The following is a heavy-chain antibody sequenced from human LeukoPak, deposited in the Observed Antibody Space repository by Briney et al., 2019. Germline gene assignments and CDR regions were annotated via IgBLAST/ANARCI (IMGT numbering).Heavy chain of an antibody. D-gene: IGHD6-19*01. CDR1: GFTFSSYA. CDR2: ISGSGGST. CDR3: AKSSAGIAVAGDFDY. J-gene: IGHJ4*02. Sequence: PGGSLRLSCAASGFTFSSYAMSWVRQAPGKGLKWVLAISGSGGSTYYADSVKGRFTISRDNSKNTLYLQMNSLRAEDTAVYYCAKSSAGIAVAGDFDYWGQGTLVTVSS. V-gene: IGHV3-23*01.